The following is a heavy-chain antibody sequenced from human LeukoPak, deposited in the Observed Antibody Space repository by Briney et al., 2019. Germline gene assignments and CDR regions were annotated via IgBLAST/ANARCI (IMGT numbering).Heavy chain of an antibody. J-gene: IGHJ4*02. CDR3: ARTYGSGSYYVDY. CDR1: GGSISSGGYY. V-gene: IGHV4-31*03. CDR2: IYYSGST. Sequence: PSETLSLTFTVSGGSISSGGYYWSWIRQHPGKGLEWIGYIYYSGSTYYNPSLKSRVTISVDTSKNQFSLKLSSVTAADTAVYYCARTYGSGSYYVDYWGQGTLVTVSS. D-gene: IGHD3-10*01.